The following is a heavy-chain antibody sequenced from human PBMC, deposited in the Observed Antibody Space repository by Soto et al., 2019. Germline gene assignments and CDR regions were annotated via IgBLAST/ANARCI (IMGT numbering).Heavy chain of an antibody. D-gene: IGHD5-18*01. CDR1: GFSLSTSGVG. V-gene: IGHV2-5*02. J-gene: IGHJ4*02. Sequence: QITLKESGPPLVKPTQTLTLTCTFSGFSLSTSGVGVGWIRQPPGKALEWLALIYWDDDKRYSPSLKSRLTITKDTSKNQVVLTMTNMDPVDTATYYCAFLGRGIPPNYWGQGTLVTVSS. CDR3: AFLGRGIPPNY. CDR2: IYWDDDK.